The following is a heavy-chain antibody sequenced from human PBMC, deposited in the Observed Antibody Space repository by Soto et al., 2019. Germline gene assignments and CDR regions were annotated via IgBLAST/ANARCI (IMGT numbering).Heavy chain of an antibody. Sequence: GGSLRLSCAASGFTFSSYAMSWVRQAPGKGLEWVSVISGSDDSTYYADSVKGRFTISRDNSKNTLYLQMNSLRAEDTAVYYCAKRSSSSTFDYSGQGTLVTVSS. V-gene: IGHV3-23*01. CDR3: AKRSSSSTFDY. D-gene: IGHD6-6*01. CDR2: ISGSDDST. J-gene: IGHJ4*02. CDR1: GFTFSSYA.